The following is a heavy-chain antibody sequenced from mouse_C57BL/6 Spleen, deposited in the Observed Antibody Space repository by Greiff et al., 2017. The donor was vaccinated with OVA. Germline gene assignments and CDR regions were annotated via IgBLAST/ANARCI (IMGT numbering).Heavy chain of an antibody. V-gene: IGHV1-15*01. CDR2: IDPETGGT. CDR1: GYTFTDYE. Sequence: VQLQQSGAELVRPGASVTLSCKASGYTFTDYEMHWVKQTPVHGLEWIGAIDPETGGTAYNQKFKGKAILTADKSSSTAYMELRSLTSEDSAVYYCTRVGLYYDYGGNYWGQGTLVTVSA. D-gene: IGHD2-4*01. CDR3: TRVGLYYDYGGNY. J-gene: IGHJ3*01.